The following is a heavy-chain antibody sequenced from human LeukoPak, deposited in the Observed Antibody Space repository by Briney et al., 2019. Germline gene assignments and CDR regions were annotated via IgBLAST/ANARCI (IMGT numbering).Heavy chain of an antibody. D-gene: IGHD4-17*01. V-gene: IGHV4-4*07. CDR2: ISASGST. J-gene: IGHJ4*02. CDR3: AREITVTRPFDY. Sequence: SETLSLTCTVSNCSISIYYWSWVRQPAGKGLEWIGRISASGSTNYNPSLKSRVTMSLDTSKNQFSLKLSSVTAADTAVYYCAREITVTRPFDYWGPGTLVTVSS. CDR1: NCSISIYY.